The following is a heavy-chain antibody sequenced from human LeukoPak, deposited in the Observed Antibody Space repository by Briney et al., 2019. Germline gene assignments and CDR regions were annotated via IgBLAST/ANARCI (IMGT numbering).Heavy chain of an antibody. D-gene: IGHD4-17*01. CDR3: ARDRYGDFEDY. J-gene: IGHJ4*02. CDR2: ISYSGTP. V-gene: IGHV4-30-4*08. CDR1: GGSLSGYY. Sequence: SETLSLTCAVYGGSLSGYYWSWLRQPPGKGLEWIGYISYSGTPYYNPSLNSRVTISLDTSNNQFSLRLNSVTAADTAMYYCARDRYGDFEDYWGQGTLVTVSS.